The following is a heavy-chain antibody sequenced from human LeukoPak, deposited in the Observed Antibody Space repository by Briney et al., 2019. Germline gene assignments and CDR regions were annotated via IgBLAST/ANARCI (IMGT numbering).Heavy chain of an antibody. CDR3: ARTLTMVRGVACMDV. J-gene: IGHJ6*02. V-gene: IGHV7-4-1*02. CDR2: INTNTGNP. D-gene: IGHD3-10*01. CDR1: GYTFSSYP. Sequence: ASVKVSCKASGYTFSSYPMNWVRQAPGQGLEWMGWINTNTGNPMYAQGFTGRFVFSLDTSVSTAYLQISNLEAEDTAVYYCARTLTMVRGVACMDVWGQGTTVTVSS.